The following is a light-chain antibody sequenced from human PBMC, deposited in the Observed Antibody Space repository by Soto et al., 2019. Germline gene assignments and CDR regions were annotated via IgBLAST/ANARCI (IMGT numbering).Light chain of an antibody. CDR2: AAS. Sequence: EIESTQSPGTLSLSPGERATLSCRASQYVSSSFLAWIQQKPGQAPSLLIYAASSRATGIPARFSGSGSGADFTLTISSLEPEDFALYYCQQHINWPLTFGGGTKVGI. CDR3: QQHINWPLT. V-gene: IGKV3D-20*02. J-gene: IGKJ4*01. CDR1: QYVSSSF.